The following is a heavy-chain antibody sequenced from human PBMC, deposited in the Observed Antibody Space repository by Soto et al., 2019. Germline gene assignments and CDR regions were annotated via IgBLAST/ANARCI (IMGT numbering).Heavy chain of an antibody. V-gene: IGHV4-61*01. J-gene: IGHJ3*02. Sequence: SETLSLTCAVYGGFVSSGNYYWSWIRQPPGKGLEWIGEMSHSGGTHFNPSLKSRVTISVDTSENQFSLKMSSVTAADTALYYCARVERGTATTVVDAFDIWGPGTMVTVS. CDR3: ARVERGTATTVVDAFDI. CDR1: GGFVSSGNYY. D-gene: IGHD1-1*01. CDR2: MSHSGGT.